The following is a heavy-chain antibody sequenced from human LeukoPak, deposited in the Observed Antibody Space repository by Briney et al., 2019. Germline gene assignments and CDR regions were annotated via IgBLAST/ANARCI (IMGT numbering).Heavy chain of an antibody. V-gene: IGHV4-4*07. J-gene: IGHJ4*02. D-gene: IGHD1/OR15-1a*01. Sequence: SETLSLTCTVSGGAIRSHYWNWIRQPAGKGLEWIGRIYSSGYTNDNPFLKCRITMSVDMSKNQFSLRLNSVTAADTAVYYCARGEHSVDSWGQGMLVTVSS. CDR3: ARGEHSVDS. CDR2: IYSSGYT. CDR1: GGAIRSHY.